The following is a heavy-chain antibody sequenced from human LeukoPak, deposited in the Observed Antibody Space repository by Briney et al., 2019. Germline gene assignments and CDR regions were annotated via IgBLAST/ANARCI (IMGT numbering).Heavy chain of an antibody. CDR3: ASHNALEYYYDSSATVDY. CDR1: GFTFSSYE. Sequence: GGSLRLSCAASGFTFSSYEMNWVRQAPGKGLEWVSYISSSGSTIYYADSVKGRFTISRDNAKNSLYLQMNSLRAEDTAAYYCASHNALEYYYDSSATVDYWGQGTLVTVSS. V-gene: IGHV3-48*03. J-gene: IGHJ4*02. CDR2: ISSSGSTI. D-gene: IGHD3-22*01.